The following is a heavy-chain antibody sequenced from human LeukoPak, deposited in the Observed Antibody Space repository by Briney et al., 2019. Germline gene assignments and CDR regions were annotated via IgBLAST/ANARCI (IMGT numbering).Heavy chain of an antibody. Sequence: GGSLRLSCVISGYTFTHYGFHWVRQAPGKALEWVAYISYNGNNKYEDSVKGRFTISRDNAKNSLYLQMNSLRVEDTAIYYCAKVAHYYYGSESYYFFEHWGQGTPVTASS. CDR1: GYTFTHYG. D-gene: IGHD3-10*01. CDR2: ISYNGNN. CDR3: AKVAHYYYGSESYYFFEH. J-gene: IGHJ4*02. V-gene: IGHV3-30*18.